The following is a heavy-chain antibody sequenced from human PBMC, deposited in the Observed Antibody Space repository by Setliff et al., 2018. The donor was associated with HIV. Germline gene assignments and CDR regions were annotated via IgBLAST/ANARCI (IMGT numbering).Heavy chain of an antibody. CDR3: ARVRLTMIMMVDYFDQ. V-gene: IGHV4-4*07. J-gene: IGHJ4*02. CDR1: GGSISNFY. Sequence: PSETLSLTCSVSGGSISNFYWSWIRQPPGKGLEWVGHIYPTGDTNYNPSLKSRVTLSADTSKNQLSLSLTSVTAADTAVYYCARVRLTMIMMVDYFDQWGQGTLVTVSS. D-gene: IGHD3-22*01. CDR2: IYPTGDT.